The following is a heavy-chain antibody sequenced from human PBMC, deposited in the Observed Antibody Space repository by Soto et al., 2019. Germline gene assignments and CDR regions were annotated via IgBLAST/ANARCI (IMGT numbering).Heavy chain of an antibody. J-gene: IGHJ4*02. Sequence: PGGSLRLSCAASGFTFSSYGMHWVRQAPGKGLEWVAVISYDGSNKYYADSVKGRFTISRDNSKNTLYLQMNSLRAEDTAVYYCAKGSFCSGGSCYPGLFDYWGQGTLVTVSS. CDR2: ISYDGSNK. D-gene: IGHD2-15*01. V-gene: IGHV3-30*18. CDR1: GFTFSSYG. CDR3: AKGSFCSGGSCYPGLFDY.